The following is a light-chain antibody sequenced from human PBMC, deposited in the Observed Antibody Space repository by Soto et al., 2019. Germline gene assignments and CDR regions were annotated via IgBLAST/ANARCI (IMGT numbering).Light chain of an antibody. CDR3: QQYGSSPLFT. V-gene: IGKV3-20*01. CDR2: GAS. Sequence: ETVLTQSPGTLSLSPGERATLSCRASQSVTNSYLAWYQQKPGQAPRLLIYGASSRATGIPDRFSGSGSGTDFTLTIRRLEPEDFAVYYCQQYGSSPLFTFGPGTIVDIK. CDR1: QSVTNSY. J-gene: IGKJ3*01.